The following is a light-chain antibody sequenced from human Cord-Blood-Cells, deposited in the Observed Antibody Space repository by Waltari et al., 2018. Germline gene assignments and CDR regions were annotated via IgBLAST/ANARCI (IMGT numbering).Light chain of an antibody. CDR1: QSLLHSNGYNS. J-gene: IGKJ1*01. CDR2: LGS. V-gene: IGKV2-28*01. CDR3: MQALQTPWT. Sequence: DIVMTQSPLSLPVTPGEPASISCRSSQSLLHSNGYNSLDWDLQKPGQSTQLLIYLGSNRASGVPDRFRGSGSGTDFTLKISRVEAEDVGVYYCMQALQTPWTFGQGTKVETK.